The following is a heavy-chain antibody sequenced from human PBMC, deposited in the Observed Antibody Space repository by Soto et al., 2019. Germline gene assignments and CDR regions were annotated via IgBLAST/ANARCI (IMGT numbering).Heavy chain of an antibody. V-gene: IGHV3-23*01. CDR3: AKDQGHQRDIVVVPAAMLYDP. CDR2: ISGSGGST. J-gene: IGHJ5*02. Sequence: GGSLRLSCAASGFTFSSYAMSWVRQAPGKGLEWVSAISGSGGSTYYADSVKSRFTISRDNSKNTLYLQMNSLRAEDTAVYYCAKDQGHQRDIVVVPAAMLYDPWGQGTLVTVSS. D-gene: IGHD2-2*01. CDR1: GFTFSSYA.